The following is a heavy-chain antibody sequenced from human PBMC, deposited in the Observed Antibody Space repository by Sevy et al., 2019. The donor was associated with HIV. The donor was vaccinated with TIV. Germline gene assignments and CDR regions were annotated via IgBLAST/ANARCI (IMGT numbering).Heavy chain of an antibody. CDR1: GFNFRNFW. V-gene: IGHV3-7*03. D-gene: IGHD1-26*01. Sequence: GGSLRLSCVASGFNFRNFWMSWVRQAPGKGLECVADIKQDGSEAYYVDSVKGRFTISRDKAKNSLYLQMNSLRDEDTAMYFCVRDKEVGASILDAWGQGTPVTVS. CDR3: VRDKEVGASILDA. CDR2: IKQDGSEA. J-gene: IGHJ5*02.